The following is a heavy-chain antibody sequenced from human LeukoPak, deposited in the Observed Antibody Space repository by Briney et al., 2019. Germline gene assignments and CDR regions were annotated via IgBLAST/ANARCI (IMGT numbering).Heavy chain of an antibody. J-gene: IGHJ4*02. Sequence: GASVKVSCKASGYTFTNYGIIWVRQAPGQGLEWTGWINPNNGNTNYAQKFQGRVTMTTDTSTRTAYMEQWSQRSDDTAVHFCSREITTGNFDYWGQGTLVTVSS. CDR1: GYTFTNYG. CDR2: INPNNGNT. V-gene: IGHV1-18*01. CDR3: SREITTGNFDY. D-gene: IGHD4-11*01.